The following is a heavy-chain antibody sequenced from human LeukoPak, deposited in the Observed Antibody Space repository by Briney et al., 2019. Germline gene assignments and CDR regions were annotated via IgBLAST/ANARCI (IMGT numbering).Heavy chain of an antibody. J-gene: IGHJ4*02. CDR1: GFTFDDYA. V-gene: IGHV3-9*01. D-gene: IGHD1-26*01. CDR3: AKSAVGATEYYFDY. CDR2: ISWNSGRI. Sequence: PGGSLRLSCAASGFTFDDYAMHWVRQAPGKGLEWVSGISWNSGRIGYADSVKGRFTISRDNAKNSLYLQMNSLRAEDTALYYCAKSAVGATEYYFDYWGQGTLVTVSS.